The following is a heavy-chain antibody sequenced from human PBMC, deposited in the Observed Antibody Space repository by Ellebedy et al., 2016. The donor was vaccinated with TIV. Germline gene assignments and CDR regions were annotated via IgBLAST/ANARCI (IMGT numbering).Heavy chain of an antibody. D-gene: IGHD1-26*01. J-gene: IGHJ4*02. CDR1: GYTFTRYA. Sequence: ASVKVSXXASGYTFTRYAISWVRQAPGQGLEWMGYINAYDGNTNYAQKVQGRVTMTTDTSTTTAYMELRSLRSDDTAVYYCARGTLYSGNYYLFDYWGQGTLVTVSS. V-gene: IGHV1-18*01. CDR2: INAYDGNT. CDR3: ARGTLYSGNYYLFDY.